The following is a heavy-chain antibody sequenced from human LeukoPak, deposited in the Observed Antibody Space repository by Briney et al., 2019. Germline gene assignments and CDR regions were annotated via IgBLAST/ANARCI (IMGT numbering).Heavy chain of an antibody. CDR2: IIPIFGTA. CDR1: GGTFISYA. CDR3: ARGEAYCGGDCYSSGF. J-gene: IGHJ4*02. D-gene: IGHD2-21*02. V-gene: IGHV1-69*05. Sequence: ASVKVSCKASGGTFISYAISWVRQAPGQGLEWMGRIIPIFGTANYAQKFQGRVTITTDESTSTAYMELSSLRSEDTAVYYCARGEAYCGGDCYSSGFWGQGTLVTVSS.